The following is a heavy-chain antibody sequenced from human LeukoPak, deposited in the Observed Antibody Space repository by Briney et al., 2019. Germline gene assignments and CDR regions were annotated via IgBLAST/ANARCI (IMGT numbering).Heavy chain of an antibody. CDR1: GFTFSSYA. V-gene: IGHV3-30-3*01. D-gene: IGHD3-3*01. J-gene: IGHJ4*02. CDR3: ASDGDFWSGYFMGLRPFDY. CDR2: ISYDGSNK. Sequence: GGSLRLSCAASGFTFSSYAMHWVRQAPGKGLEWVAVISYDGSNKYYADSVKGRFTISRDNSKNTLYLQMNSLRAEDTAVYYCASDGDFWSGYFMGLRPFDYWGQGTLVTVSS.